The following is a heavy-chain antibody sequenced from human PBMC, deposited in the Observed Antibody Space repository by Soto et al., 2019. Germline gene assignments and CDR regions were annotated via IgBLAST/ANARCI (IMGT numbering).Heavy chain of an antibody. D-gene: IGHD2-15*01. CDR2: IIPILGIA. V-gene: IGHV1-69*04. CDR3: ARDSGCGGSCFYYYYYYMDV. J-gene: IGHJ6*03. Sequence: GASVKVSCKASGGTFSSYTISWVRQAPGQGLEWMGRIIPILGIANYAQKFQGRVTITADKSTSTAYMELSSLRSEDTAVYYCARDSGCGGSCFYYYYYYMDVWGKGTTVTVSS. CDR1: GGTFSSYT.